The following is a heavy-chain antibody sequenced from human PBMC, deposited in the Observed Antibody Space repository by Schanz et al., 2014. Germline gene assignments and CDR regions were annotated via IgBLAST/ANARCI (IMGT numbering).Heavy chain of an antibody. D-gene: IGHD5-12*01. J-gene: IGHJ4*02. CDR2: IWSDGTNE. CDR3: ARKVVATIGGYYDN. Sequence: VELVESGGGLVQPGGSLRLSCAASGFSFSDHAMDWVRQAAGKGLEWVAVIWSDGTNEYYADSVKGRFTISGDSSKYTVYLQMNSLRAEDTAVYYCARKVVATIGGYYDNWGQGTLVIVSS. V-gene: IGHV3-33*08. CDR1: GFSFSDHA.